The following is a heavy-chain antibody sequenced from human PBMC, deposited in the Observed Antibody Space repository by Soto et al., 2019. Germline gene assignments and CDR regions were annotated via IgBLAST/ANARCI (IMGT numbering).Heavy chain of an antibody. D-gene: IGHD5-18*01. Sequence: QVQLQESGPGLVKPSQTLSLTCTVSGGSISSGGYYWSWIRQHPGKGLEWIGYIYYSGSTYYNPSLKSRVTLSVDTSNNQFSQKLSSVTAADTAVYYCARSPGLYTAHGWTCFDYWGQGTLVTVSS. V-gene: IGHV4-31*03. J-gene: IGHJ4*02. CDR2: IYYSGST. CDR1: GGSISSGGYY. CDR3: ARSPGLYTAHGWTCFDY.